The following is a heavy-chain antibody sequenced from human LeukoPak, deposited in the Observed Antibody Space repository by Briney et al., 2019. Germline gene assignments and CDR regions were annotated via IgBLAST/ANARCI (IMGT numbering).Heavy chain of an antibody. Sequence: SETLSLTCTVSGDSISSSSSYWGWIRQPPGKGLEWIGSIYYSGSTYYNTALKSRVTISVDTSKNHFSLKLNSVTAADTAVYYCAREANKGLWFGEREAYYYYMDVWGKGTTVTISS. CDR3: AREANKGLWFGEREAYYYYMDV. V-gene: IGHV4-39*02. J-gene: IGHJ6*03. CDR1: GDSISSSSSY. D-gene: IGHD3-10*01. CDR2: IYYSGST.